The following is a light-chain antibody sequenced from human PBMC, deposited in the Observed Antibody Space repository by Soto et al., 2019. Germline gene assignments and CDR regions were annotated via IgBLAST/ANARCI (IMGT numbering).Light chain of an antibody. CDR3: HQRSNRPPDT. CDR1: QSVHTF. Sequence: VVLTPSPGTLSLSPGERATLSCRASQSVHTFLAWYQQKPGQAPRLLIYGASTRATGVPARFSGIGSGTDYTLTTSSLEPQDFASYYGHQRSNRPPDTFGQGTRLEIK. V-gene: IGKV3-11*01. CDR2: GAS. J-gene: IGKJ5*01.